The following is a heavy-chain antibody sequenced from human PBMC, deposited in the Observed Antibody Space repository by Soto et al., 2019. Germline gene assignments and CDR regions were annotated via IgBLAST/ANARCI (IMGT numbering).Heavy chain of an antibody. D-gene: IGHD1-26*01. CDR2: LLPIIGTT. Sequence: QVQLVQSGPEVKKPGSSVKVSCKASGGTFSNYPISWVRQAPGQGLEWMGTLLPIIGTTNYAQKFRDRITLTADESTNTAYMEVRSLTSGDTAVYYCARDSPLRGFDYWGQGTLVTVSS. CDR1: GGTFSNYP. J-gene: IGHJ4*02. CDR3: ARDSPLRGFDY. V-gene: IGHV1-69*18.